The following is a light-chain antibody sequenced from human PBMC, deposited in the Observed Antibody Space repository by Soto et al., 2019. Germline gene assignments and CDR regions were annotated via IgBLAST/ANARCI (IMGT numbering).Light chain of an antibody. CDR2: EVT. J-gene: IGLJ1*01. CDR1: SSDVGGYDY. CDR3: SSLTSGSTRV. Sequence: QSALTQPASVSGSPGQSITISCTGTSSDVGGYDYVSWYQQHPDKAPKLIVYEVTHRSSGVSNRFSGSKSGNTASLTISGLQAEDEADYYCSSLTSGSTRVFGTVTKLTVL. V-gene: IGLV2-14*01.